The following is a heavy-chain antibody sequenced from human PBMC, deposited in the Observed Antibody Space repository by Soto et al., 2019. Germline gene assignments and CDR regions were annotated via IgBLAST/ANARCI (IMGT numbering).Heavy chain of an antibody. CDR1: GGSISSYY. V-gene: IGHV4-59*01. J-gene: IGHJ6*02. CDR3: ARDGYYYYYGMDV. Sequence: SETLSLTCTVSGGSISSYYWSWIRQPPGKGLEWIGYIYYSGSTNYNPSLKSRVTISVDTSKNQFSLKLSSVTAADTAVYYCARDGYYYYYGMDVWGQGTTVTFSS. CDR2: IYYSGST.